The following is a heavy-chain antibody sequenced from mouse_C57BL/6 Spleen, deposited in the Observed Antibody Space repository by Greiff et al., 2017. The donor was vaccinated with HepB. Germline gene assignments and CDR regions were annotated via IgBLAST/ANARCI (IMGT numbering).Heavy chain of an antibody. CDR3: ARGLYYGSSGYAMDY. CDR2: INPNNGGT. D-gene: IGHD1-1*01. CDR1: GYTFTDYY. J-gene: IGHJ4*01. Sequence: EVQLQQSGPELVKPGASVKISCKASGYTFTDYYMNWVKQSHGKSLEWIGDINPNNGGTSYNQKFKGKATLTVDKSSSTAYMELRSLTSEDSAVYYCARGLYYGSSGYAMDYWGQGTSVTVSS. V-gene: IGHV1-26*01.